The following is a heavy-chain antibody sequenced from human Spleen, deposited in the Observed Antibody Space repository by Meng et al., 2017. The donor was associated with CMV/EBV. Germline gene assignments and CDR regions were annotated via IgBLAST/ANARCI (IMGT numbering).Heavy chain of an antibody. CDR3: ARRKGYDLNPFDY. D-gene: IGHD1-14*01. CDR2: INHSGST. J-gene: IGHJ4*02. CDR1: GGSFSGYY. Sequence: QVQLQQWGAGLLKPSETPSLTCAVYGGSFSGYYWSWIRQPQGKGLEWIGEINHSGSTNYNPSLKSRVTISVDTSKNQFSLKLSSVTAADTAVYYCARRKGYDLNPFDYWGQGTLVTVSS. V-gene: IGHV4-34*01.